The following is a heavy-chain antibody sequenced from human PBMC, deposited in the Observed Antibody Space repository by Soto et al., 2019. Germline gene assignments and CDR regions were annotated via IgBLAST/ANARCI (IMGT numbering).Heavy chain of an antibody. J-gene: IGHJ4*02. D-gene: IGHD5-12*01. CDR2: IYYSGTT. CDR3: ARRIVATINFDY. CDR1: GGSISSGGYY. V-gene: IGHV4-31*03. Sequence: SETLSLTCTVSGGSISSGGYYWSWIRQHPGKGLEWIGYIYYSGTTYYNPSLKSRVSISVDTSKSQFSLKLSPVTAADTAVYYCARRIVATINFDYWGQGTLVTVSS.